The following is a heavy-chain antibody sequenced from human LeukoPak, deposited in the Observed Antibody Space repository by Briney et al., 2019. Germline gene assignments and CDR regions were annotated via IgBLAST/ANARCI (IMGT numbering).Heavy chain of an antibody. CDR1: GGSFSDYH. CDR2: INHRGGT. CDR3: ATVVAACLPPFDY. D-gene: IGHD2-15*01. Sequence: SETLSLTCAVYGGSFSDYHWSWIRQPPGKGLEWIGEINHRGGTNYNPSLKSRVTISVDTSKKQFSLKLTSVTAADTAVYYCATVVAACLPPFDYWGQGILVTVSS. V-gene: IGHV4-34*01. J-gene: IGHJ4*02.